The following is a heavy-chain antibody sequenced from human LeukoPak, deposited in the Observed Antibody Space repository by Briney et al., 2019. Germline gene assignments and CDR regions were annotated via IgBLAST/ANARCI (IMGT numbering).Heavy chain of an antibody. D-gene: IGHD1-7*01. Sequence: SETLSLTCVVSGYSISNDYYWGWIRQPPGKGLEWIGYIYYSGTTNYNPSLKSRVTISVDTSKSQFSLKLSSVTAADTAVYYCASGGAELYYYYMDVWGKGTTVTVSS. V-gene: IGHV4-38-2*01. CDR2: IYYSGTT. J-gene: IGHJ6*03. CDR3: ASGGAELYYYYMDV. CDR1: GYSISNDYY.